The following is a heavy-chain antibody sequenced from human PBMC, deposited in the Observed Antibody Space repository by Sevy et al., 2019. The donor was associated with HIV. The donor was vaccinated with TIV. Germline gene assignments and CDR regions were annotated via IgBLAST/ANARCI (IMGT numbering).Heavy chain of an antibody. D-gene: IGHD3-10*01. CDR3: ARSDYGSGRF. CDR2: ISSSGSTI. CDR1: GFTFSSYE. V-gene: IGHV3-48*03. J-gene: IGHJ4*02. Sequence: QLGGSLRLSCAASGFTFSSYEMNWVRQAPGKGLEWISYISSSGSTIYYADSVKGRFTISRDNAKNSLYLQMNSLRAEDTAVYYCARSDYGSGRFWGQGTLVTVSS.